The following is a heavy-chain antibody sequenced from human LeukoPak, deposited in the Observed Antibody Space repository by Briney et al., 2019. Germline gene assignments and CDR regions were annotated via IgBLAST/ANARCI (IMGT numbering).Heavy chain of an antibody. CDR2: ISYDGSNK. Sequence: GGSLRLSCAASGFTFSSYAMHWVRQAPGKGLEWVAVISYDGSNKYYADSVKGRFTISRDNSKNTLYLQMNSLRAEDTAVYYCARGLRYFDWLGAFDIWGQGTMVTVSS. CDR3: ARGLRYFDWLGAFDI. CDR1: GFTFSSYA. V-gene: IGHV3-30-3*01. D-gene: IGHD3-9*01. J-gene: IGHJ3*02.